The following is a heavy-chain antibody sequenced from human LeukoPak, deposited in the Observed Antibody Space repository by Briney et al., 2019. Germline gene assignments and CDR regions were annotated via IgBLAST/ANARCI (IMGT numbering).Heavy chain of an antibody. D-gene: IGHD2-15*01. Sequence: GGSLRLSCAASGFTFSSYAMSWVRQAPGRGLEWVSAISGSGGSTSYADSVKGRFTISRDNSKNTLFPQMNSLRAEDTAVYYCAKEGYCSGGSCYSYFDYWGQGTLVTVSS. CDR3: AKEGYCSGGSCYSYFDY. J-gene: IGHJ4*02. V-gene: IGHV3-23*01. CDR1: GFTFSSYA. CDR2: ISGSGGST.